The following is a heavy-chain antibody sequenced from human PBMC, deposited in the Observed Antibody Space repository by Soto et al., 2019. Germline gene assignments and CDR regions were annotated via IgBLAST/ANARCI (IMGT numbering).Heavy chain of an antibody. J-gene: IGHJ5*02. CDR2: IIPLFGTT. V-gene: IGHV1-69*06. CDR1: GGTFKTYV. D-gene: IGHD2-21*01. Sequence: QVQLVQSGAEVKKPGSSVNVSCKASGGTFKTYVITWVRQAPGQGLEWMGGIIPLFGTTTYAPKFQGRVTISADKSKNTVYMEMSSLRSDDTAVYYCARDHVAIKTEAGRSGWFDPWGQGTLVTVSS. CDR3: ARDHVAIKTEAGRSGWFDP.